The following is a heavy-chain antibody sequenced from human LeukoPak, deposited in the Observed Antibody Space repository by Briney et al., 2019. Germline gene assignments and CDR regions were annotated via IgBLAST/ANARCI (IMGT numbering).Heavy chain of an antibody. CDR2: ISYDGSHK. CDR1: GFTFSSYG. D-gene: IGHD5-24*01. V-gene: IGHV3-30*18. J-gene: IGHJ4*02. CDR3: AKDRIEMATTFDY. Sequence: GRSLRLSCAASGFTFSSYGMHWVRQAPGKGLEWVAVISYDGSHKYYADSVKGRFTISRDNSKNTLYLQMNSLRAEDTAVYYCAKDRIEMATTFDYWGQGTLVTVSS.